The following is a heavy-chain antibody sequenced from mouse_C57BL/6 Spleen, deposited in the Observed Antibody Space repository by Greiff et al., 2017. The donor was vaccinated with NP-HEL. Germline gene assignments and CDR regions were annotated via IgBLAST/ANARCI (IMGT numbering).Heavy chain of an antibody. D-gene: IGHD2-12*01. CDR3: ARGEAYYSHYYAMDY. V-gene: IGHV5-16*01. CDR1: GFTFSDYY. Sequence: EVKVVESEGGLVQPGSSMKLSCTASGFTFSDYYMAWVRQVPEKGLEWVANINYDGSSTYYLDSLKSRFIISRDNAKNILYLQMSSLKSEDTATYYCARGEAYYSHYYAMDYWGQGTSVTVSS. CDR2: INYDGSST. J-gene: IGHJ4*01.